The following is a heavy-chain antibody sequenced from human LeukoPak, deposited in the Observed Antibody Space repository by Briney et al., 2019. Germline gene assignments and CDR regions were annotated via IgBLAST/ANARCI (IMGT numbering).Heavy chain of an antibody. D-gene: IGHD2-2*01. CDR3: ARGWVPAARGENWFDH. Sequence: ASVRLSCKASGYTFTSYGISWVRQAPGQGLERMGWISAYNGNTNYAQKLQGRVTISTDTSTSTAYMELRSLRSDDTAVYYCARGWVPAARGENWFDHWGQGTLVTVSS. CDR2: ISAYNGNT. CDR1: GYTFTSYG. J-gene: IGHJ5*02. V-gene: IGHV1-18*04.